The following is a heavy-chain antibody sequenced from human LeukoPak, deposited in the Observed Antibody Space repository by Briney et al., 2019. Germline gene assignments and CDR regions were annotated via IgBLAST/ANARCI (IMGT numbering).Heavy chain of an antibody. CDR3: AADLWQQGVPGEYYFDY. D-gene: IGHD3-10*01. Sequence: GASVKVSCXASGFTFTSSAMQWVRQARGQRLEWIGWIVVGSGNTNYAQKFQERVTITRDMSTSTAYMELSSLRSEDTAVYYCAADLWQQGVPGEYYFDYWGQGTLVTVSS. J-gene: IGHJ4*02. CDR1: GFTFTSSA. CDR2: IVVGSGNT. V-gene: IGHV1-58*02.